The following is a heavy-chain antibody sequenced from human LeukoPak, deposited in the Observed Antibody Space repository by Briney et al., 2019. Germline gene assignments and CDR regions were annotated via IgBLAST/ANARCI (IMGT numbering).Heavy chain of an antibody. V-gene: IGHV5-51*01. CDR3: ARRVRVVGATDYFDY. J-gene: IGHJ4*02. Sequence: PGESLKISCKGSGYSFTSYRIGWVRQMPGKGLEWMGIIYPDDSDTRYSPSFQGQVTMSAGKSISTAYLQWSSLRASDTAMYYCARRVRVVGATDYFDYWGQGTLVTVSS. D-gene: IGHD1-26*01. CDR2: IYPDDSDT. CDR1: GYSFTSYR.